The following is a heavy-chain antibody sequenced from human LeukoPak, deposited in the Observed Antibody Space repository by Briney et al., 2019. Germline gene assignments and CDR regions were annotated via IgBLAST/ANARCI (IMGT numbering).Heavy chain of an antibody. Sequence: SETLSLTCTASGGSISSYYWSWIRQPPGKGLEWIGYIYYSGSTNYNPSLKSRVTISVDTSKNQFSLKLSSVTAADTAVYYCARHSSMTHAFDIWGQGTLVTVSS. CDR1: GGSISSYY. CDR2: IYYSGST. CDR3: ARHSSMTHAFDI. V-gene: IGHV4-59*01. J-gene: IGHJ3*02. D-gene: IGHD2-2*01.